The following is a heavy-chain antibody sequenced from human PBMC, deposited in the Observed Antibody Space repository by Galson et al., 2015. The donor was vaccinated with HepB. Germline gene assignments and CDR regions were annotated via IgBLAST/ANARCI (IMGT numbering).Heavy chain of an antibody. Sequence: SETLSLTCTVYGGSFSGYYWSWIRQPPGKGLEWIGEINHSGSTNYNPSLKSRVTISVDTSKNQFSLKLSSVTAADTAVYYCAGGRGRILAARSPGNWFDPWGQGTLVTVSS. CDR1: GGSFSGYY. CDR3: AGGRGRILAARSPGNWFDP. V-gene: IGHV4-34*01. D-gene: IGHD6-6*01. J-gene: IGHJ5*02. CDR2: INHSGST.